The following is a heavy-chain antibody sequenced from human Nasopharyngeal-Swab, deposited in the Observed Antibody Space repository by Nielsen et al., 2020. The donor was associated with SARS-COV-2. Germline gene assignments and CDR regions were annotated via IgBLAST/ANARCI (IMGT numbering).Heavy chain of an antibody. V-gene: IGHV3-73*01. J-gene: IGHJ4*02. Sequence: GGSLRLSCAASGFTFSDSAIHWVRQASGEGLDWFARIRSKGNNYATAYSASVKGRFIIFRDDPTNTAYLQMNSLKTEDTAMYYCTRCGGGCYSGRDYWGQGTLVTVSS. CDR1: GFTFSDSA. CDR2: IRSKGNNYAT. D-gene: IGHD2-15*01. CDR3: TRCGGGCYSGRDY.